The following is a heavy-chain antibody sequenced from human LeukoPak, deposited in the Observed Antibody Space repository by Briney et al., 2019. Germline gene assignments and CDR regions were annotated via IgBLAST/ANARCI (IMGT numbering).Heavy chain of an antibody. V-gene: IGHV4-39*07. CDR3: ARDRGDTASFDY. Sequence: SETLSLTCTVSGGSISSSSYYWGWIRQPPGKGLEWIGSIYYSGSTYYNPSLKSRVTISVDTSKNQFSLKLSSVTAADTAVYYCARDRGDTASFDYWSQGTLVTVSS. J-gene: IGHJ4*02. CDR2: IYYSGST. CDR1: GGSISSSSYY. D-gene: IGHD5-18*01.